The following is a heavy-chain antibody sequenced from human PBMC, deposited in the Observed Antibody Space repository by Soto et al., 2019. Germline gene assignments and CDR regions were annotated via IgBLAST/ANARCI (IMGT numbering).Heavy chain of an antibody. Sequence: GGSLRLSCAASGFTFSSYGMHWVRQAPGKGLEWVAVISYDGSNKYYADSVKGRFTISRDNSKNTLYLQMNSLRAEDTAVYYCAKGSGTRGGFDYWGQGTLVTVSS. CDR3: AKGSGTRGGFDY. J-gene: IGHJ4*02. V-gene: IGHV3-30*18. CDR1: GFTFSSYG. D-gene: IGHD2-2*01. CDR2: ISYDGSNK.